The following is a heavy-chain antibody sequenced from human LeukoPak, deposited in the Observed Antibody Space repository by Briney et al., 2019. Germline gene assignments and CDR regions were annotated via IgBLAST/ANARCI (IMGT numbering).Heavy chain of an antibody. V-gene: IGHV3-15*01. CDR2: LRRETDGGTI. CDR1: GVTLNNAC. D-gene: IGHD3-22*01. J-gene: IGHJ1*01. Sequence: PGGSLRVSCAASGVTLNNACMTWVRQDPGKGLEWLGRLRRETDGGTIDYAAPVKGRFTISRDDSRNTLYLQMDSLKIEDTAVYYCTTDRYYDNSELQFQHWGQGTLVTVSS. CDR3: TTDRYYDNSELQFQH.